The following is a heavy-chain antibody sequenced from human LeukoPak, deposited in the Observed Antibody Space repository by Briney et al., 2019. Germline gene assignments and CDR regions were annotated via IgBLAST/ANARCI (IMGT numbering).Heavy chain of an antibody. CDR1: GYTLIELS. D-gene: IGHD4-17*01. CDR2: FDPEDGET. CDR3: ATSIESTVTPYYFDY. J-gene: IGHJ4*02. V-gene: IGHV1-24*01. Sequence: ASVTVSRKVSGYTLIELSMHWVRQAPGKGLEWMGGFDPEDGETIYAQKFQGRVTMTEDTSTDTAYMELSSLRSEDTAVYYCATSIESTVTPYYFDYWGQGTLVTVSS.